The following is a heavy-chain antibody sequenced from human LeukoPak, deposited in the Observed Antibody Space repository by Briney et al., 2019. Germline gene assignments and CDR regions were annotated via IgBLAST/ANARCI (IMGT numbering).Heavy chain of an antibody. CDR3: ARQGVDNDY. CDR1: GGSISNSGYF. V-gene: IGHV4-61*05. D-gene: IGHD3-10*01. J-gene: IGHJ4*02. Sequence: SETLSLTCTVSGGSISNSGYFWGWIRQPPGKGLEWIGYIYYSGSTNYNPSLKSRVTISVDTSKNQFSLKLSSVTAADTAVYYCARQGVDNDYWGQGTLVTVSS. CDR2: IYYSGST.